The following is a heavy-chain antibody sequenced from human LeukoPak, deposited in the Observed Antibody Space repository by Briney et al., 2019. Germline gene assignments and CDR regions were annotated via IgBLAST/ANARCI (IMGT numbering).Heavy chain of an antibody. CDR3: ARGVGYDILTGYRLERRYYFDY. CDR1: GGSISSGGYS. CDR2: IYHSGST. V-gene: IGHV4-30-2*01. Sequence: SQTLSLTCAVSGGSISSGGYSWSWIRQPPGKGLEWIGYIYHSGSTYYNPSLKSRVTISVDRSENQFSLKLSSVTAADTAVYYCARGVGYDILTGYRLERRYYFDYWGQGTLVTVSS. J-gene: IGHJ4*02. D-gene: IGHD3-9*01.